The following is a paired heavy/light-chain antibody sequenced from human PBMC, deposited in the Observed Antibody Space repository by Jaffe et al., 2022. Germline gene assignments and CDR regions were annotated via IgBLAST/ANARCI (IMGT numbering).Light chain of an antibody. CDR3: QSYDSSLNV. Sequence: QSVLTQPPSVSGAPGQRVTISCTGSSSNIGAGYDVHWYQQLPGTAPKLLIYGNSNRPSGVPDRFSGSKSGTSASLAITGLQAEDEADYYCQSYDSSLNVFGTGTKVTVL. J-gene: IGLJ1*01. CDR1: SSNIGAGYD. V-gene: IGLV1-40*01. CDR2: GNS.
Heavy chain of an antibody. Sequence: QLQLQESGPGLVKPSETLSLTCTVSGGSISSSSYYWGWIRQPPGKGLEWIGSIYYSGSTYYNPSLKSRVTISVDTSKNQFSLKLSSVTAADTAVYYCARQVLDIVVVPAATSTGWFDPWGQGTLVTVSS. J-gene: IGHJ5*02. D-gene: IGHD2-2*03. CDR2: IYYSGST. V-gene: IGHV4-39*01. CDR3: ARQVLDIVVVPAATSTGWFDP. CDR1: GGSISSSSYY.